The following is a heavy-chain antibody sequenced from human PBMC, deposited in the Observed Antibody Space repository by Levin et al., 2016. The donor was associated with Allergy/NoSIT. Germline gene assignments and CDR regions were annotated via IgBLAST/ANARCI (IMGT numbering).Heavy chain of an antibody. CDR3: VRHDESAYYSYDS. CDR2: INRDGSVK. V-gene: IGHV3-7*01. D-gene: IGHD3-3*01. J-gene: IGHJ4*02. Sequence: WVRQAPGKRLEWVANINRDGSVKYYVDSVTGRFTISRDNAKNSLSLQMNSLRAEDSAAYYCVRHDESAYYSYDSWGQGTLVTVSS.